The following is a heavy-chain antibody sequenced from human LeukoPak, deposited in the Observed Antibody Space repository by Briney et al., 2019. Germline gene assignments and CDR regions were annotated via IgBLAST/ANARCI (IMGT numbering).Heavy chain of an antibody. CDR2: ISSSGSTI. D-gene: IGHD3-16*01. Sequence: GGSLRLSCAAPGFTFSDYYMSWIRQAPGKGLEWVPYISSSGSTIYYADSVKGRFTISRDNAKNSLYLQMNSLRAEDTAVYYCARDRNDYVWGSSSDAFDIWGQGTMVTVSS. CDR1: GFTFSDYY. V-gene: IGHV3-11*01. J-gene: IGHJ3*02. CDR3: ARDRNDYVWGSSSDAFDI.